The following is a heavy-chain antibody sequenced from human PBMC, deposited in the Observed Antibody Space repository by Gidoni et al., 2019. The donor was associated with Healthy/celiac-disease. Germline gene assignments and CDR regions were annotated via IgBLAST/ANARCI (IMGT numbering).Heavy chain of an antibody. CDR1: GFTFDDYA. CDR2: ISWDGGST. J-gene: IGHJ6*02. D-gene: IGHD2-2*01. V-gene: IGHV3-43D*03. CDR3: AKDIAYCSSTSCYAKRYYYGMDV. Sequence: EVQLVESGGVVVQPGGSLRLSCAASGFTFDDYAMHWVRQAPGKGLEWVSLISWDGGSTYYADSVKGRFTISRDNSKNSLYLQMNSLRAEDTALYYCAKDIAYCSSTSCYAKRYYYGMDVWGQGTTVTVSS.